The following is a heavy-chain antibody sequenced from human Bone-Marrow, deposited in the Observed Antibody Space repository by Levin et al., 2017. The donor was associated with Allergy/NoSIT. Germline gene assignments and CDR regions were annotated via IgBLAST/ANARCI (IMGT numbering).Heavy chain of an antibody. D-gene: IGHD5-18*01. J-gene: IGHJ4*02. Sequence: GESLKISCAASGFTFSSYAMSWVRQAPGKGLEWVSAISGSGGSTYYADSVKGRFTISRDNSKNTLYLQMNSLRAEDTAVYYCAKMWIQLWSANDYWGQGTLVTVSS. CDR1: GFTFSSYA. V-gene: IGHV3-23*01. CDR3: AKMWIQLWSANDY. CDR2: ISGSGGST.